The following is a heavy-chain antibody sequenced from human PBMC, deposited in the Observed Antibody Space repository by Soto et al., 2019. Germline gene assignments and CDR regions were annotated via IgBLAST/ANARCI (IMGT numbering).Heavy chain of an antibody. CDR1: GFTVSSNY. D-gene: IGHD3-3*01. V-gene: IGHV3-66*01. Sequence: GSLRLSCAASGFTVSSNYMSWVRQAPGKGLEWVSVIYSGGSTYYADSVKGRFTISRDNSKNTLYLQMNSLRAEDTAVYYCARDAAFWSGFNYYYYMDVWGKGTTVTVSS. CDR2: IYSGGST. CDR3: ARDAAFWSGFNYYYYMDV. J-gene: IGHJ6*03.